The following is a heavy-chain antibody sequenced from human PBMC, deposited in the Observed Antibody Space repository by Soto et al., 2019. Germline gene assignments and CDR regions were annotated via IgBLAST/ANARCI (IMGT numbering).Heavy chain of an antibody. J-gene: IGHJ3*02. D-gene: IGHD3-22*01. CDR2: IKQDGSEK. CDR3: ARVRGTMIVVVRAFDI. V-gene: IGHV3-7*01. CDR1: GFTFSSYW. Sequence: EVQLVESGGGLVQPGGSLRLSCAASGFTFSSYWMSWVRQAPGKGLEWVANIKQDGSEKYYVDSVKGRFTISRDNAKNSLYLQMNSMRAEETAVYYCARVRGTMIVVVRAFDIWGQGTMVTVSS.